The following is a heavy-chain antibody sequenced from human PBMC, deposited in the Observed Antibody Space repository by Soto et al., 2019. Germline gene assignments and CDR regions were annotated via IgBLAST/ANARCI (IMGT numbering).Heavy chain of an antibody. CDR2: ISSNGGST. CDR1: GFTFSSYA. Sequence: GGSLRLSCSASGFTFSSYAMHWVRQAPGKGLEYVSAISSNGGSTYYADSVKGRFTISRDNSKNTLYLQMSSLRAEDTAVYYCARHRITIFGVGIKNWFDPWGQGTLVTVSS. D-gene: IGHD3-3*01. V-gene: IGHV3-64D*08. CDR3: ARHRITIFGVGIKNWFDP. J-gene: IGHJ5*02.